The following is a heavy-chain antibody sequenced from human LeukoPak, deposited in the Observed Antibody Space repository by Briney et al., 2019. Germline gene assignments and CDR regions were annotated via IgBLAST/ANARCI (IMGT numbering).Heavy chain of an antibody. D-gene: IGHD3-16*01. J-gene: IGHJ3*02. CDR1: NGFDSYY. CDR2: ITYKGTA. CDR3: ARRYESDAFDI. Sequence: SETLSLTCAVYNGFDSYYFMLVRQSPGKGLEWIGEITYKGTANYNPSLKSRVTISVDTSKNQFSLKLSSVTAADTAVYYCARRYESDAFDIWGQGTMVTVSS. V-gene: IGHV4-34*01.